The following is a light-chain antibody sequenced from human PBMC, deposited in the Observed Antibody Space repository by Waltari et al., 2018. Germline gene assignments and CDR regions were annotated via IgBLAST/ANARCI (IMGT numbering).Light chain of an antibody. V-gene: IGLV2-23*02. CDR3: CSYAGSSTFVV. J-gene: IGLJ2*01. CDR2: EVI. CDR1: SSDVGRYNL. Sequence: QSALTQPAAVSGSPGQSITISCTGTSSDVGRYNLVSWYQQHPGKAPKLMISEVIKRPSGVSNRFPGSKSGNTASLTIAGLQTEDEADYFCCSYAGSSTFVVFGGGTKLTVL.